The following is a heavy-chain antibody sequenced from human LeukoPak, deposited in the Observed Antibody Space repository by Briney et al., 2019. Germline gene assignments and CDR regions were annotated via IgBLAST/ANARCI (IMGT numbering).Heavy chain of an antibody. D-gene: IGHD3-9*01. CDR2: IYHSGRT. J-gene: IGHJ4*02. V-gene: IGHV4-38-2*02. CDR3: ARRTTYFGWRPSESPSCFDY. Sequence: SETLSLTCTVSGYSISSGYYWGWIQQPPGKGLEWIGIIYHSGRTYCNPSLKSRVTISVDTSKNQFSLKLNSVTAADSAVYYCARRTTYFGWRPSESPSCFDYWGQGTLVAVSS. CDR1: GYSISSGYY.